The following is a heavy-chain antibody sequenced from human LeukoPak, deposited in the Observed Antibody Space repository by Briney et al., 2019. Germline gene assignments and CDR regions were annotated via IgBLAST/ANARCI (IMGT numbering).Heavy chain of an antibody. D-gene: IGHD3-3*01. CDR1: GYTFTNYG. Sequence: ASVKVSCKASGYTFTNYGISWVRQAPGQGLEWMGWISIYNGNTDHAQKLRGRVTMTTDTSTSTAYMELRSLRSDDTAVYYCARITYDFWSGYYMPDDPWGQGTLVTVSS. CDR3: ARITYDFWSGYYMPDDP. CDR2: ISIYNGNT. V-gene: IGHV1-18*01. J-gene: IGHJ5*02.